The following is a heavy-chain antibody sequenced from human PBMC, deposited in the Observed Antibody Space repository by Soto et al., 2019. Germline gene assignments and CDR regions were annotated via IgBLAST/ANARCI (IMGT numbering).Heavy chain of an antibody. CDR3: SGGVGDAF. D-gene: IGHD1-26*01. J-gene: IGHJ4*02. CDR2: INQDGSEK. V-gene: IGHV3-7*04. Sequence: EVPLVESGGGLVQTGGSLRLSCAIFESTVSRDWMNWVRQAPGKGLEWVAHINQDGSEKYYVDSVKGRFTISRDNAKKSLYLQMNSLRPADMAIYYCSGGVGDAFWGQGTLVTVSS. CDR1: ESTVSRDW.